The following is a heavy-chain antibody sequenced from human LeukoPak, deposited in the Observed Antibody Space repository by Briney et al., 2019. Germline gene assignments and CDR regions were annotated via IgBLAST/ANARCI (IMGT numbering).Heavy chain of an antibody. CDR3: ARDENHYFDY. Sequence: GGSLRLSCAASGFSFSIYAMNWVRQAPGKGLEWVAVIWYDGRKKYYADSVKGRFTISRDNSKNTMYLQMNSLRAEDTAVYFCARDENHYFDYWGQGTLVTVSS. J-gene: IGHJ4*02. CDR2: IWYDGRKK. CDR1: GFSFSIYA. V-gene: IGHV3-33*08.